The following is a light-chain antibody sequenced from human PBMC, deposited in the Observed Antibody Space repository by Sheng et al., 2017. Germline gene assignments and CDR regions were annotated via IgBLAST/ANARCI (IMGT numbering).Light chain of an antibody. V-gene: IGLV2-14*03. Sequence: QSALTQPASVSGSLGQSITISCTGTSSDIGGYNYVSWYQHHPDRAPKLLIYDVTYRASGASNRFSASKSGNTASLTISGLQAEDEADYYCSSYTSDDALTFGGGTKLTVL. J-gene: IGLJ2*01. CDR3: SSYTSDDALT. CDR2: DVT. CDR1: SSDIGGYNY.